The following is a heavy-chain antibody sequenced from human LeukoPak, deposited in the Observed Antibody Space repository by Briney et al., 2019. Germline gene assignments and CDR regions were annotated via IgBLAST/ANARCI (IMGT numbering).Heavy chain of an antibody. J-gene: IGHJ5*02. D-gene: IGHD5-18*01. V-gene: IGHV4-34*01. CDR2: INASGSS. CDR1: GGSFSAYY. Sequence: SETLSLTCAVYGGSFSAYYWRWIRQPPGQGLEWIGEINASGSSNYNSSLRSRVTISIDTSYKQFSLRLSSVTAADTAVYYCAPRGDIEHSYVYGKWFDPWGQGTRVTVSS. CDR3: APRGDIEHSYVYGKWFDP.